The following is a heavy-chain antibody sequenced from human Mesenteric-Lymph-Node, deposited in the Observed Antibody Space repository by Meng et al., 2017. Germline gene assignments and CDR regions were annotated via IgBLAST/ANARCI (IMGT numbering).Heavy chain of an antibody. D-gene: IGHD3-22*01. Sequence: SETLSLTCTVSGGSISSYYWSWIRQPAGKGLEWIGRIYTSGSTNYNPSLKSRVTMSVDTSKNQFSLKLSSVTAADTAVYYCARDPVTMIPSQNWYFDLWGRGTLVTVSS. CDR3: ARDPVTMIPSQNWYFDL. CDR2: IYTSGST. CDR1: GGSISSYY. V-gene: IGHV4-4*07. J-gene: IGHJ2*01.